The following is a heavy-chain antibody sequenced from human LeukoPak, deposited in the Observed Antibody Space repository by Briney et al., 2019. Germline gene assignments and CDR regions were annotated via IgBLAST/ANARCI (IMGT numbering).Heavy chain of an antibody. V-gene: IGHV3-23*01. J-gene: IGHJ3*02. Sequence: GGSLRLSCAASGFTFSSYAMSWVRQAPGKGLEWVSAISGSGGSTYYADSVKGRFTSSRDNSKNTLYLQMNSLRAEDTAVYYCARDFGTTVTTFGAVDIWGQGTKVIVSS. D-gene: IGHD4-17*01. CDR3: ARDFGTTVTTFGAVDI. CDR1: GFTFSSYA. CDR2: ISGSGGST.